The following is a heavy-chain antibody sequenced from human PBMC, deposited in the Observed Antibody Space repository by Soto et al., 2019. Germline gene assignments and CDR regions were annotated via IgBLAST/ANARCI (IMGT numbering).Heavy chain of an antibody. D-gene: IGHD2-21*01. CDR1: GGSISSSSYD. Sequence: PSETPSLTCTVSGGSISSSSYDWAWIRQPPGQGLEWIGSINNSGKTYYKPSLKSRVTISVDTPKNQFSLRLTPVTAADTAVYYCVRELWGQSDPWGQGTLLTVSS. J-gene: IGHJ5*02. CDR3: VRELWGQSDP. CDR2: INNSGKT. V-gene: IGHV4-39*01.